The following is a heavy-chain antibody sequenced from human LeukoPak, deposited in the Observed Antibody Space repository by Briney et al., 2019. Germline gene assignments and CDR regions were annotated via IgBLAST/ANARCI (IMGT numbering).Heavy chain of an antibody. CDR3: ATLTTVVTAYYFDY. CDR1: GGSISSGGHY. D-gene: IGHD4-23*01. Sequence: PSETLSLTCIVSGGSISSGGHYWSWIRQHPGKGLEWIGYIYHSGSTDYNPSIKSRVTISVDTSKSQFSLKLTSVTAADTAVYYCATLTTVVTAYYFDYWGQGTLVTVSS. J-gene: IGHJ4*02. CDR2: IYHSGST. V-gene: IGHV4-31*03.